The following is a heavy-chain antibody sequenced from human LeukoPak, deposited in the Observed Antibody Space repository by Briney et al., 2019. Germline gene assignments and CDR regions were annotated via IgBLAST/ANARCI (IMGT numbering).Heavy chain of an antibody. CDR1: NGSISSYY. V-gene: IGHV4-59*08. J-gene: IGHJ4*02. Sequence: SETLSLNCIVSNGSISSYYWSWIRHPPGKGLEWIGFIYYSGITTYNPSLKSRVTISVDTSRNQFSLKMNSMTAADTALYYCAAGRMITEVNALDYWGQGTLVTVSS. CDR2: IYYSGIT. D-gene: IGHD3-22*01. CDR3: AAGRMITEVNALDY.